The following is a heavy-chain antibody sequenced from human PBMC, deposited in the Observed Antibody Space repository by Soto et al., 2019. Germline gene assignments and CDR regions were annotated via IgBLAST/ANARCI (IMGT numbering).Heavy chain of an antibody. Sequence: PGGSLRLSCAASGVPFSTYGMHWVRQAPGKGLEWVSSISCNSSYKYYADSVKGRFTISRDNAKNSLYLQMNSLRAEDTAVYYCARDATATVTTPYQSYFDFWGQGTLVTVSS. D-gene: IGHD4-17*01. CDR3: ARDATATVTTPYQSYFDF. V-gene: IGHV3-21*01. J-gene: IGHJ4*02. CDR1: GVPFSTYG. CDR2: ISCNSSYK.